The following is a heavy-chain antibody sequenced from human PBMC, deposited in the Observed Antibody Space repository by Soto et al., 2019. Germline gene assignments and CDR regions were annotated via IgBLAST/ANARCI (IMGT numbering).Heavy chain of an antibody. CDR2: IKQDGSEK. CDR1: GFTFSSYW. D-gene: IGHD1-26*01. J-gene: IGHJ3*02. V-gene: IGHV3-7*05. CDR3: AREIVGATGDAFDI. Sequence: GGSLRLSCAASGFTFSSYWMSWVRQAPGKGLEWVANIKQDGSEKYYVDSVKGRFTISRDNAKNSLYLQMNSLRAEDTAVYYCAREIVGATGDAFDIWGQGTMVTVSS.